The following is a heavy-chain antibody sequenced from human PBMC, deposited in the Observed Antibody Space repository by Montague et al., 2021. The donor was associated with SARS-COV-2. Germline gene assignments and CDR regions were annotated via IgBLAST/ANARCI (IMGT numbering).Heavy chain of an antibody. J-gene: IGHJ4*02. CDR2: IYYSGST. V-gene: IGHV4-59*01. CDR3: ARLKGSGWNYYFDY. D-gene: IGHD6-19*01. Sequence: SETLSLTCTVSGSSISSYYWSWIRQPPGKGLEWIGYIYYSGSTNYNPSLKSRVTISVDTSKNQFSLKLSSVTAADTAVYYCARLKGSGWNYYFDYWGQGTLVTVSS. CDR1: GSSISSYY.